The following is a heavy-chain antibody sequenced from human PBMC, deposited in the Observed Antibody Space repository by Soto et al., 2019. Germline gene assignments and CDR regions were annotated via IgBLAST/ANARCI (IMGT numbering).Heavy chain of an antibody. J-gene: IGHJ6*02. Sequence: GASVKVSCKASGYTFTSYGISWVRQAPGQGLEWMGWISAYNGNTNYAQKLQGRVTMTTDTSTSTAYMELRSLRSDDTAVYYCAREYGSGSYFSLYYYYYGMDVWGQGTTVTVSS. CDR1: GYTFTSYG. CDR3: AREYGSGSYFSLYYYYYGMDV. D-gene: IGHD3-10*01. V-gene: IGHV1-18*01. CDR2: ISAYNGNT.